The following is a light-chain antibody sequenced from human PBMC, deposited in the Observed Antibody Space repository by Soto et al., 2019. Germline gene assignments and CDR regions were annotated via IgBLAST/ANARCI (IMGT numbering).Light chain of an antibody. Sequence: EIVLTQSPATLSVSPGERATLSCRASQSVSSSLAWYQQKPGQAPRLLIYVASNMATGIPARFSGSGSGTEFTLTISSLQSEEFAVYYCQQYNNWPFTFGPGTKVDI. V-gene: IGKV3-15*01. CDR1: QSVSSS. CDR3: QQYNNWPFT. J-gene: IGKJ3*01. CDR2: VAS.